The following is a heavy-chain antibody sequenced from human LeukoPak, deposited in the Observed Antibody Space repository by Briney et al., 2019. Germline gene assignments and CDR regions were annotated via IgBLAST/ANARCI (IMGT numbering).Heavy chain of an antibody. Sequence: PGGSLRLSCAASGFTFSGSAMHWVRQASGKGLEWVGRIRSKANSYATAYAASVKGRFTISRDDSKNTAYLQMNSLKTEDTAVYYCTTRIAVAGTRVDYWGQGTLVTVS. D-gene: IGHD6-19*01. CDR1: GFTFSGSA. CDR2: IRSKANSYAT. CDR3: TTRIAVAGTRVDY. V-gene: IGHV3-73*01. J-gene: IGHJ4*02.